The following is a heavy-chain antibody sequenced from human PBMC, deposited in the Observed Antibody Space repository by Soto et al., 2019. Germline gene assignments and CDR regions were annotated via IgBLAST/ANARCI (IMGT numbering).Heavy chain of an antibody. D-gene: IGHD6-19*01. CDR2: INAGNGNT. CDR1: GYTFTSYA. Sequence: QVQLVQSGAEVKKPGASVKVSCKASGYTFTSYAMHWVRQAPGQRLEWMGWINAGNGNTKYSQKFQGRVTITRDTSASTAYRERSSLRAEDTAVYDCARGSGWYQVLDAFDIWGQGTMVTVSS. CDR3: ARGSGWYQVLDAFDI. J-gene: IGHJ3*02. V-gene: IGHV1-3*01.